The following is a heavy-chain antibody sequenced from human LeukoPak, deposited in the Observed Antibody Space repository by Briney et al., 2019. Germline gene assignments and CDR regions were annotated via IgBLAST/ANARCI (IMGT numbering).Heavy chain of an antibody. CDR1: GDSVSSNSAG. CDR2: TYYRCKWYN. CDR3: ARDRPFTAAAGSSGFDY. V-gene: IGHV6-1*01. Sequence: SPTLSLTFAISGDSVSSNSAGWNWLRQSPSRGLEWLGRTYYRCKWYNDYAVSVKSRITIYPVTSKNQFSLQLNSVTPEDTAVYYCARDRPFTAAAGSSGFDYWGQGTLVTVSS. D-gene: IGHD6-13*01. J-gene: IGHJ4*02.